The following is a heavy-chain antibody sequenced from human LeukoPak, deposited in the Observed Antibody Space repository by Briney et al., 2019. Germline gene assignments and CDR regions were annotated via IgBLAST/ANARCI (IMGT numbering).Heavy chain of an antibody. CDR3: ARHQWLVSRFDC. D-gene: IGHD6-19*01. CDR1: NGSISNYY. CDR2: IYYSGST. J-gene: IGHJ4*02. V-gene: IGHV4-59*08. Sequence: SETLSFTCTVYNGSISNYYWSWIRQPPGKGLEGIGYIYYSGSTNYNPSLKSRVTISVDTSKKQFSLKLSSVTAADTGVYYCARHQWLVSRFDCWGQGTLVTVSS.